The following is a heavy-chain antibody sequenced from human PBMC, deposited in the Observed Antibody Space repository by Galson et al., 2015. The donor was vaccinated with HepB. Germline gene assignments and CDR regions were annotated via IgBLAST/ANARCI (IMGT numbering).Heavy chain of an antibody. J-gene: IGHJ5*02. V-gene: IGHV3-7*03. Sequence: SLRLSCAVSGFTFSSYWMSWVRQAPGKGLEWVANIKQDGSEKYYVDSVKGRFTISRDNAKNSLYLQMNSLRAEDTAVYYCARTYGYSSGSWGQGTLVTVSS. CDR2: IKQDGSEK. CDR1: GFTFSSYW. D-gene: IGHD5-18*01. CDR3: ARTYGYSSGS.